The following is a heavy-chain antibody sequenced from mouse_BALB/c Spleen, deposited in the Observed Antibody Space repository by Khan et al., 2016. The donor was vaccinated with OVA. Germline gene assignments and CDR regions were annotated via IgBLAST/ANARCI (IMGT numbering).Heavy chain of an antibody. CDR3: TRDRIDY. Sequence: QVHLQQSGAELAKPGASVKMSCKASGYTFTTYWMHWIKQRPGQGLEWIGYINPTSGYTDYNEKFKDRATLSADKSSSTAYMQLTSLKSEDSAVYYCTRDRIDYWGQGTTLTVSS. CDR2: INPTSGYT. V-gene: IGHV1-7*01. CDR1: GYTFTTYW. J-gene: IGHJ2*01.